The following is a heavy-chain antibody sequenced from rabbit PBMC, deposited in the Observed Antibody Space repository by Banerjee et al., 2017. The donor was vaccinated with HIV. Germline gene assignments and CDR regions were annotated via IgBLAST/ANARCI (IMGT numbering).Heavy chain of an antibody. CDR2: IYTVSGST. D-gene: IGHD6-1*01. CDR1: GFSFSSSYS. J-gene: IGHJ4*01. Sequence: QEQLVESGGGLVQPEGSLTLTCTASGFSFSSSYSYYMCWVRQAPGKGLEWIGCIYTVSGSTYYASWAKGRFTVSKTSSTTVTLQMTSLTAADTATYFCARPNVAYGYAANLWGPGTLVTVS. V-gene: IGHV1S45*01. CDR3: ARPNVAYGYAANL.